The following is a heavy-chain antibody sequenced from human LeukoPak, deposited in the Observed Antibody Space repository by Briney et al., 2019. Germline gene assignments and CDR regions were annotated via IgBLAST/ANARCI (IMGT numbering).Heavy chain of an antibody. D-gene: IGHD6-19*01. CDR1: SESFSGYY. CDR3: ARVKSSGWGIGFAY. CDR2: IYYSGST. V-gene: IGHV4-59*01. Sequence: SETLSLTCAIYSESFSGYYWSWIRQPPGKGLEWIGYIYYSGSTNYNPSLKSRVTISVDTSKNQFSLKLSSVTAADTAVYYCARVKSSGWGIGFAYWGQGTLVTVSS. J-gene: IGHJ4*02.